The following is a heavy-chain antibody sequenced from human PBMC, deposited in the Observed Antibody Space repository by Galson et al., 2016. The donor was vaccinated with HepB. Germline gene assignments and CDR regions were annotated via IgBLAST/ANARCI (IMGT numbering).Heavy chain of an antibody. J-gene: IGHJ2*01. Sequence: SVKVSCKASGYTFTSYYIHWVRQAPGQGLEWMGIINPSGGSTSYAQKLQDRVTMTKDTSTSTAYMELRSLRSDDTAVYYCAREDLGYWYFDLWGRGTLVTVSS. CDR1: GYTFTSYY. D-gene: IGHD7-27*01. CDR3: AREDLGYWYFDL. CDR2: INPSGGST. V-gene: IGHV1-46*01.